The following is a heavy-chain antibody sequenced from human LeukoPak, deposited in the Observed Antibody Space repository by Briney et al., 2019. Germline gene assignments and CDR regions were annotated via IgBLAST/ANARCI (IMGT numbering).Heavy chain of an antibody. CDR1: GYTFTAYY. CDR2: INPNSGGT. Sequence: ASVKVSCKAAGYTFTAYYLHWVRQAPGQGLEWMGWINPNSGGTNSAQKFQGRVTMTRDSSISTAYMEISRLTSDDTAVYHCARVGSITARKNYFDYWGQGTLVTVSS. CDR3: ARVGSITARKNYFDY. V-gene: IGHV1-2*02. D-gene: IGHD6-6*01. J-gene: IGHJ4*02.